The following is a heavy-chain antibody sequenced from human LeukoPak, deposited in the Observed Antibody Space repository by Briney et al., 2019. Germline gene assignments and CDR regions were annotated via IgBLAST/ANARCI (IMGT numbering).Heavy chain of an antibody. CDR1: GYTFTSHY. V-gene: IGHV1-46*01. CDR2: FSPSGGST. Sequence: ASVKISCKASGYTFTSHYIHWVRQAPGQGLEWMGIFSPSGGSTTYAQKFQGRVTMTRDTSTSTVYMDLSSLRSDDTAVYYCARDVASHMGLANYFDYWGPGALVIVSS. CDR3: ARDVASHMGLANYFDY. D-gene: IGHD2-2*01. J-gene: IGHJ4*02.